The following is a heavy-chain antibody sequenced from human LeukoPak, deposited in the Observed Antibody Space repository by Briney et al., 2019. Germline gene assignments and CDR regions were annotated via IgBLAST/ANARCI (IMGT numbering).Heavy chain of an antibody. Sequence: SETPSLTCTVSGGSISSYYWSWIRQPPGKGLEWIGYIYYSGRTNYNPSLKSRVTISVDTSKNHFSLKLSSVTAADTAVYYCARVRDSSSWYMRGYFDYWGQGTLVTVSS. CDR1: GGSISSYY. D-gene: IGHD6-13*01. CDR3: ARVRDSSSWYMRGYFDY. CDR2: IYYSGRT. J-gene: IGHJ4*02. V-gene: IGHV4-59*01.